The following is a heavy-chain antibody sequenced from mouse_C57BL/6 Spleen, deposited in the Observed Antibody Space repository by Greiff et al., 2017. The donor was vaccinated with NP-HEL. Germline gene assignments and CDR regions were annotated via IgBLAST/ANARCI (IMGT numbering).Heavy chain of an antibody. CDR1: GFSLTSYG. V-gene: IGHV2-2*01. D-gene: IGHD2-1*01. CDR3: ARIVYGKNAVDY. CDR2: IWSGGST. J-gene: IGHJ4*01. Sequence: VQLQQSGPGLVQPSQSLSITCTASGFSLTSYGVHWVRQSPGKGLEWLGVIWSGGSTDYNAAFISRLSISKDNATRQVFFKMNSVQADDTAIYYCARIVYGKNAVDYWGKGTSVTVAS.